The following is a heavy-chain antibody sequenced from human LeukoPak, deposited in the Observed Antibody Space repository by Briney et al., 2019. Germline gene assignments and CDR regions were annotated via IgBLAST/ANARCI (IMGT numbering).Heavy chain of an antibody. CDR2: ISAYNGNT. CDR3: ARDPALEGTEDYRDFGGVESVDAFDV. D-gene: IGHD4-23*01. Sequence: ASVRVSCKASGYTFISYGISWVRQAPGQGLEWMGWISAYNGNTNYAQKLQGRVTITADTSTGTAYMELSSLTSDDTAMYYCARDPALEGTEDYRDFGGVESVDAFDVWGQGTMVTVFS. J-gene: IGHJ3*01. V-gene: IGHV1-18*01. CDR1: GYTFISYG.